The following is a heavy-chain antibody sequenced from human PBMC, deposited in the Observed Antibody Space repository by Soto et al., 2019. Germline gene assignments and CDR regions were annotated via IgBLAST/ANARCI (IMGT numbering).Heavy chain of an antibody. V-gene: IGHV3-7*01. CDR3: AREHRVDTYYYDSSGSRNWFDP. Sequence: PGGSLRLSCAASGFTFSSYWMSWVRQAPGKGLEWVANIKQDGSERYYVDSVKGRFTTSRDNAKNSLYLQMNSLRAEDTAVYYCAREHRVDTYYYDSSGSRNWFDPWGQGTLVTVSS. CDR1: GFTFSSYW. J-gene: IGHJ5*02. D-gene: IGHD3-22*01. CDR2: IKQDGSER.